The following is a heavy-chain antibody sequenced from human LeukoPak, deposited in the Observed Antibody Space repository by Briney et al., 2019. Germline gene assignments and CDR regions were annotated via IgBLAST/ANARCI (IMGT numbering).Heavy chain of an antibody. D-gene: IGHD3-9*01. CDR3: ASEVFDILTGYYMDV. CDR1: GFTFSSYS. CDR2: ISSSSSYT. V-gene: IGHV3-21*01. Sequence: PGGSLRLSRAASGFTFSSYSMNWVRQAPGKGLEWVSPISSSSSYTYYADSGKGRFTISRDNAKNSLYLQMNSLRAEDTAVYYCASEVFDILTGYYMDVWGKGTTFTVSS. J-gene: IGHJ6*03.